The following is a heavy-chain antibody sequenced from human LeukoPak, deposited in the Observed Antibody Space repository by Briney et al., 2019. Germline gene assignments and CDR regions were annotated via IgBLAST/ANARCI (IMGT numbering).Heavy chain of an antibody. V-gene: IGHV4-59*08. Sequence: PSETLSLTCTVSGGSITRYYWRWIRQPPGKGLEWIGYSYLSGSTDYNPSLKIRVTMAVDTSKNQFSLNLASVTAADTAVYYCARLLVYYYDSSGYYPGAFDIWGQGTMVTVSS. CDR1: GGSITRYY. D-gene: IGHD3-22*01. CDR2: SYLSGST. J-gene: IGHJ3*02. CDR3: ARLLVYYYDSSGYYPGAFDI.